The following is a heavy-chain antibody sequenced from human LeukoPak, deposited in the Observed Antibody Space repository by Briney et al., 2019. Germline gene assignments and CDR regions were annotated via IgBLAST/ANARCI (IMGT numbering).Heavy chain of an antibody. CDR2: ISHDGSNK. D-gene: IGHD3-3*01. V-gene: IGHV3-30*04. CDR1: GFTFSSYA. J-gene: IGHJ4*02. Sequence: GGSLRLSCAASGFTFSSYAMHWVRQAPGKGLEWVAVISHDGSNKYYADSVKGRFTISRDNSKNTLYLQMNSLRAEDTAVYYCARGGYDFWSGYYPGQNKFDYWGQGTLVTVSS. CDR3: ARGGYDFWSGYYPGQNKFDY.